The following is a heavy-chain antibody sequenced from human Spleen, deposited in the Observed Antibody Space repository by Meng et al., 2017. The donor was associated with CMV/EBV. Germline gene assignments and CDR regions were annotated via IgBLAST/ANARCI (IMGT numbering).Heavy chain of an antibody. CDR3: ARDRGYYSGTPHPLDS. V-gene: IGHV6-1*01. CDR1: GDSVSSNSAA. J-gene: IGHJ4*02. CDR2: TYYRSKWYN. D-gene: IGHD3-10*01. Sequence: QVQLQQSGPGLVKPSQTLSLTCAISGDSVSSNSAAWNWIRQSPSRGLEWLGRTYYRSKWYNDFAVSVKGRITINPDTSKNQFSLQLNSVTPEDTAIYYCARDRGYYSGTPHPLDSWGQGTLVTVSS.